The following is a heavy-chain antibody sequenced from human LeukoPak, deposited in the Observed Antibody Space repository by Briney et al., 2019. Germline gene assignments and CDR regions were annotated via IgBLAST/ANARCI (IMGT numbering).Heavy chain of an antibody. J-gene: IGHJ6*03. CDR2: ISTTSSSSYR. CDR1: GFTFSRYA. CDR3: AGIMAGYSYMDV. D-gene: IGHD3-16*01. V-gene: IGHV3-21*01. Sequence: PGGSLRLSCAASGFTFSRYAMNWVRQAPGKGLEWVSSISTTSSSSYRQYADSMKGRFTISRDNAKSSLYLQMNSLRAEDTAVYYCAGIMAGYSYMDVWGKGTTVTVSS.